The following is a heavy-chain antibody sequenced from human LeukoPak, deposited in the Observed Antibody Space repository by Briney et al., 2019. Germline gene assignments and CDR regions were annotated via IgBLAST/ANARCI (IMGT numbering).Heavy chain of an antibody. D-gene: IGHD3-3*01. CDR1: GFTFSSYE. Sequence: GGSLRLSCAASGFTFSSYEMNWVRQAPGKGLEWVSYISSSSSTIYYADSVKGRFTISRDNAKNSLYLQMNSLRAEDTAVYYSARDYYDFWSGYPHYMDVWGKGTTVTVSS. V-gene: IGHV3-48*01. CDR2: ISSSSSTI. CDR3: ARDYYDFWSGYPHYMDV. J-gene: IGHJ6*03.